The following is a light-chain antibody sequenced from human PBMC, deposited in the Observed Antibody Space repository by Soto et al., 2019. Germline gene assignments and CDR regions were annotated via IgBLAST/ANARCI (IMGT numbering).Light chain of an antibody. CDR3: QQYTRTSLLP. J-gene: IGKJ4*01. CDR2: KAS. V-gene: IGKV1-5*03. Sequence: DNQVKKSPSTLPAYVGDRVTITCRASQSISNWLAWYQQKPGKAPRVLIYKASKVEGGVSSRFSGSGSGTEFTLTISTLHRDESATYYCQQYTRTSLLPSCEGTKVDIK. CDR1: QSISNW.